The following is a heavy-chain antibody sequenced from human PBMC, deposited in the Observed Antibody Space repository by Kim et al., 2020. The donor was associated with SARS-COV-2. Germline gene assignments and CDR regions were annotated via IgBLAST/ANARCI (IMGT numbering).Heavy chain of an antibody. V-gene: IGHV1-18*01. CDR2: ISAYNGNT. J-gene: IGHJ4*02. Sequence: ASVKVSCKASGYTFTSYGISWVRQAPGQGLEWMGWISAYNGNTNYAQKLQGRVTMTTYTSTSTAYMELRSLRSDDTAVYYCARDVGDIVVVVAAYWGQGTLVTVSS. CDR1: GYTFTSYG. CDR3: ARDVGDIVVVVAAY. D-gene: IGHD2-15*01.